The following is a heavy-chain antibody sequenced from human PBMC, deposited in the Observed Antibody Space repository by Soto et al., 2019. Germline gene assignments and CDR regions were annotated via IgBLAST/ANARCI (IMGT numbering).Heavy chain of an antibody. D-gene: IGHD6-19*01. V-gene: IGHV1-69*13. J-gene: IGHJ4*02. CDR3: ARGESKLLKAGIAVAGTIDY. Sequence: GASVKVSCKASGGTFSSYAISWVRQAPGQGLEWMGGIIPIFGTANYAQKFQGRVTITADESTSTAYMELSSLRSEDTAVYYCARGESKLLKAGIAVAGTIDYWGQGTLVTVSS. CDR2: IIPIFGTA. CDR1: GGTFSSYA.